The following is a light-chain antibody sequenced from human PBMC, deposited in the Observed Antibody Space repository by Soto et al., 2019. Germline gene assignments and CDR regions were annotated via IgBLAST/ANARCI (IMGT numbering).Light chain of an antibody. CDR2: EVY. CDR1: SSDVGGYNY. Sequence: QSALTQPPSASGSPGQAVTISCTGTSSDVGGYNYVSWYQHHPGKAPKLIIYEVYKRPSGVPDRFSGSKSGNTAALTVSGLQAEDEADYYCSSYVGTNSSVFGTGTKVTVL. CDR3: SSYVGTNSSV. J-gene: IGLJ1*01. V-gene: IGLV2-8*01.